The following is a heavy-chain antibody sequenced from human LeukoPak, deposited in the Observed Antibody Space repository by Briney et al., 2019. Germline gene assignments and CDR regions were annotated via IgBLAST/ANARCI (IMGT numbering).Heavy chain of an antibody. J-gene: IGHJ4*02. CDR2: ITGSGGST. CDR1: GFTFINYG. D-gene: IGHD3-22*01. CDR3: AKDQRATGSGYFDS. Sequence: GGSLRLSCAASGFTFINYGMSWVRQAPGQGPEWVSAITGSGGSTYYADSVKGRFTISRDNSKNRLYLQMNSLGAEDTAVYYCAKDQRATGSGYFDSWGQGTLVTVSS. V-gene: IGHV3-23*01.